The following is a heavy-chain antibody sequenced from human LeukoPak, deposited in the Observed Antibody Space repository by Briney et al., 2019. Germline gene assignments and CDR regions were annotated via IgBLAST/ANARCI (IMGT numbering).Heavy chain of an antibody. D-gene: IGHD5-18*01. V-gene: IGHV1-18*01. CDR2: VSTSNDDT. Sequence: ASVKVSCKTSGYNFNRYTITWVRQAPGQGLEWMGWVSTSNDDTSYADKFQGRVTMTTETVTKTAYMELRRLRSGDTAMYFCARVSDTSMVTPGFDSWGQGTLVTVSS. CDR3: ARVSDTSMVTPGFDS. J-gene: IGHJ4*02. CDR1: GYNFNRYT.